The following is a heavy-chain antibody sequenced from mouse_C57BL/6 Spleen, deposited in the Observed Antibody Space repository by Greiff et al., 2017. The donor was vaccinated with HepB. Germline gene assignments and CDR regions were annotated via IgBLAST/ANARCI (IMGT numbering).Heavy chain of an antibody. J-gene: IGHJ1*03. D-gene: IGHD1-1*01. CDR3: ARGYYGSSYWYFDV. CDR1: GFSLSTSGMG. Sequence: QVTLKESGPGILQSSQTLSLTCSFSGFSLSTSGMGVSWIRQPSGKGLEWLAHIYWDDDKRYNPSLKSRLTISKDTSRNQVFLKITSVDTADTATYYCARGYYGSSYWYFDVWGTGTTVTVSS. V-gene: IGHV8-12*01. CDR2: IYWDDDK.